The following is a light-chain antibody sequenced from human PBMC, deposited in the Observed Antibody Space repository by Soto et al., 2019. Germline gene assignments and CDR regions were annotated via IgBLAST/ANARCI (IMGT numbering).Light chain of an antibody. J-gene: IGKJ5*01. V-gene: IGKV3-11*01. CDR2: DAS. Sequence: EIVLTQSPATLSLSPGERATLSCRASQSVSSYLAWYQQKPGQAPRLLIYDASNSATGIPARFSGSGSGTDFTLTIRSLEPEDFAVYYCQQRSNWPPVVTFGQGTRLEIK. CDR3: QQRSNWPPVVT. CDR1: QSVSSY.